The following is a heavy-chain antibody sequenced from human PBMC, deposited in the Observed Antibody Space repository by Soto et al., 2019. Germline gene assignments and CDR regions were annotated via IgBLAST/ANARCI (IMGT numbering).Heavy chain of an antibody. D-gene: IGHD3-3*01. J-gene: IGHJ3*02. CDR2: IYYSGST. CDR1: GGSISSYY. V-gene: IGHV4-59*01. CDR3: ARGVYDFWSGYLSLYAFDI. Sequence: PSETLSLTCTVSGGSISSYYWSWIRQPPGKGLEWIGYIYYSGSTNYNPSLKSRVTISVDTSKNQSSLKLSSVTAADTAVYYCARGVYDFWSGYLSLYAFDIWGQGTMVTVSS.